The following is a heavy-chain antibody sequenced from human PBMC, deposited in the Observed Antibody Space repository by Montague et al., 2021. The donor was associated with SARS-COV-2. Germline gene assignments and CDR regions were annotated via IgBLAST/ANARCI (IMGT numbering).Heavy chain of an antibody. V-gene: IGHV3-66*02. CDR1: GLTVTTNY. CDR3: AREAGGDRGVLGPLLYHGMDV. D-gene: IGHD3-10*01. CDR2: MFRGGAK. J-gene: IGHJ6*02. Sequence: LRLSCAAAGLTVTTNYMSWVRQAPGKRLEWVSLMFRGGAKYYADSVKGRFSISRDESKNTLYLEMNSLRDEDTAVYYCAREAGGDRGVLGPLLYHGMDVWGQGTTVIVSS.